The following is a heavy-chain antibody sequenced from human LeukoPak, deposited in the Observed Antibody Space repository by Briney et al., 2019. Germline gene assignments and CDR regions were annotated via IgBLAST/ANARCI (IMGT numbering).Heavy chain of an antibody. CDR1: QFNFIRYW. CDR2: IKSDGKT. Sequence: GGSLRLSCEASQFNFIRYWMHWVRQAPGKGLVWVSRIKSDGKTNYADSVKGRFTISRDNAKNTVSLQMDSLRAEDTGGYYCAKSPSEVGGYYPEYFRHWGQGTLVTVSS. D-gene: IGHD3-22*01. V-gene: IGHV3-74*01. J-gene: IGHJ1*01. CDR3: AKSPSEVGGYYPEYFRH.